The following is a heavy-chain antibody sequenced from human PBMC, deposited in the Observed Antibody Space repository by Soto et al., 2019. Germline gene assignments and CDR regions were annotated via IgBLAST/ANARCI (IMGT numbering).Heavy chain of an antibody. CDR1: GFTFSSYG. D-gene: IGHD4-4*01. CDR2: ISYDGSNK. Sequence: QVQLVESGGGVVQPGRSLRLSCAASGFTFSSYGMHWVRQAPGKGLEWVAVISYDGSNKYYADSVKGRFTISRDNSKNTLYLQMNSLRAEDTAVYYCAKDHTIGHYSKTFDYWGQGTLVTVSS. CDR3: AKDHTIGHYSKTFDY. V-gene: IGHV3-30*18. J-gene: IGHJ4*02.